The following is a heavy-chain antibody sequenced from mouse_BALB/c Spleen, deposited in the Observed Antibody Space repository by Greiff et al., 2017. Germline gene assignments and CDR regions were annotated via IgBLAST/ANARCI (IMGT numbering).Heavy chain of an antibody. V-gene: IGHV1-4*01. D-gene: IGHD3-2*02. CDR2: INPSSGYT. J-gene: IGHJ4*01. CDR1: GYTFTSYT. CDR3: ARSEGYYAMDY. Sequence: VKLMESGAELARPGASVKMSCKASGYTFTSYTMHWVKQRPGQGLEWIGYINPSSGYTNYNQKFKDKATLTADKSSSTAYMQLSSLTSEDSAVYYCARSEGYYAMDYWGQGTSVTVSS.